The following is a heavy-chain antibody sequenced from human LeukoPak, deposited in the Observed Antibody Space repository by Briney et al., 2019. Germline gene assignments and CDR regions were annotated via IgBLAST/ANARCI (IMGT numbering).Heavy chain of an antibody. CDR1: GFTFDDYA. Sequence: QPGRSLRLSCAASGFTFDDYAMHWVRQGPGKGLEWVSGISWNSDTIGYADSVKGRFTISRDNAKNSLYLQVNSLRAEDTALYYCVKGSGSYWRLYYFDYWGQGTLVTVSS. D-gene: IGHD1-26*01. CDR3: VKGSGSYWRLYYFDY. CDR2: ISWNSDTI. V-gene: IGHV3-9*01. J-gene: IGHJ4*02.